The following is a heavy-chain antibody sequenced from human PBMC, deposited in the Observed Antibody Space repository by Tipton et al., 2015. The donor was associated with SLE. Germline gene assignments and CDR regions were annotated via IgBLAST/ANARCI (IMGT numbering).Heavy chain of an antibody. D-gene: IGHD3-10*01. CDR1: GGSISSSSYY. CDR3: ARGRDNGSGSPQGY. CDR2: IYTSGST. Sequence: TLSLTCTVSGGSISSSSYYWGWIRQPAGKGLEWIGYIYTSGSTNYNPSLKSRVTISVDTSKNQFSLKLSSVTAADTAVYYCARGRDNGSGSPQGYWGQGTLVTVSS. V-gene: IGHV4-61*09. J-gene: IGHJ4*02.